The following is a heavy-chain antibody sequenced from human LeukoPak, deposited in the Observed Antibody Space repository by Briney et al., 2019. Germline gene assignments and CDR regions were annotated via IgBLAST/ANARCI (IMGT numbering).Heavy chain of an antibody. CDR2: IYYSGST. CDR1: GGSISSSSYY. Sequence: SETLSPTCTVSGGSISSSSYYWSWIRQPPGKGLEWIGYIYYSGSTYYNPSLKSRVTISVDMSKNQFSLKLSSVTAADTAVYYCARGPLTLRFLEWLPPFDPWGQGTLVTVPS. V-gene: IGHV4-30-4*08. J-gene: IGHJ5*02. D-gene: IGHD3-3*01. CDR3: ARGPLTLRFLEWLPPFDP.